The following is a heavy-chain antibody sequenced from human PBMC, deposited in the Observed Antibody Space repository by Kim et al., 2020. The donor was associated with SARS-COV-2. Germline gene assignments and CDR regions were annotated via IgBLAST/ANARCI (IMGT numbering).Heavy chain of an antibody. D-gene: IGHD3-16*01. CDR3: ARDLRGMGNWLDP. Sequence: SETLSLTCTVSGDSVNSGSYYWSWIRQPPGKGLEWIGYIYYSGSTNYNPSLKSRVTISVDTSKNQFSLKLSSITAADTAVYYCARDLRGMGNWLDPWGQGTLVTVSS. CDR1: GDSVNSGSYY. J-gene: IGHJ5*02. V-gene: IGHV4-61*01. CDR2: IYYSGST.